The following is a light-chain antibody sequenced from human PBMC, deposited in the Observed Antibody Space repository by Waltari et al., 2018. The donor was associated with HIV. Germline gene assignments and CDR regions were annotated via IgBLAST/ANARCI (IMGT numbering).Light chain of an antibody. CDR1: SSKPGSHT. CDR3: ATWDDSLNAWV. J-gene: IGLJ3*02. CDR2: SYG. Sequence: QSVLNQSPSAAGTPGQRVILSCSGSSSKPGSHTVPWYQQFPGTTPKLLIYSYGQRPSGVPERFSGSKSATSASLAISGLRSEDEADYYCATWDDSLNAWVFGGGTKLTVL. V-gene: IGLV1-44*01.